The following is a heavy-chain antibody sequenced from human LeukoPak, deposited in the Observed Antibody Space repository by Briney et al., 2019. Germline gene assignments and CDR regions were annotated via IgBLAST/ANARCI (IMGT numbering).Heavy chain of an antibody. V-gene: IGHV3-21*01. CDR3: ARDARRPAI. CDR1: GFTFSSYS. Sequence: GGSLRLSCAASGFTFSSYSMNWVRQAPGKGLEWVSSISSSSSYIYYVDSVKGRFTISRDNAKNSLYLQMNSLRAEDTAVYYCARDARRPAIWGQGTMVTISS. J-gene: IGHJ3*02. CDR2: ISSSSSYI.